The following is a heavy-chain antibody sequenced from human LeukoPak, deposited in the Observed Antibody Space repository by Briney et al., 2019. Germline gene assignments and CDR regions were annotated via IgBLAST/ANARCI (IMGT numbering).Heavy chain of an antibody. J-gene: IGHJ4*02. CDR3: ARDRNYYDSSGALDY. CDR1: GYTFTGYY. D-gene: IGHD3-22*01. CDR2: INPNSGGT. V-gene: IGHV1-2*02. Sequence: ASVKVSCKASGYTFTGYYIHWVRQAPGQGLEWMAWINPNSGGTNYAQKFQGRVTMTRDTSISTAYIQLSRLRSDDTAVYYCARDRNYYDSSGALDYWGPGTLVTVSS.